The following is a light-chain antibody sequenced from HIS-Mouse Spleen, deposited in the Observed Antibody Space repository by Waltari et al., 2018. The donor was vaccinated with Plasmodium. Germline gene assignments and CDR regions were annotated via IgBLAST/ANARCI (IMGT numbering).Light chain of an antibody. J-gene: IGKJ3*01. CDR1: QDISNY. CDR3: QQYDNLPPFT. V-gene: IGKV1-33*01. CDR2: DAS. Sequence: DIQMTQSPSSLSASVGDRVTITCQASQDISNYLNWYQQKPGKAPKLLIYDASNLETGVPSRFSGSGSGTDFTFTISSLQPEDIATYYCQQYDNLPPFTFGPGTKVD.